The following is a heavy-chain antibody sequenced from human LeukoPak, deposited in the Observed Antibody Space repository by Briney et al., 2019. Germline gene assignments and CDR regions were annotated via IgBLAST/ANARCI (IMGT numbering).Heavy chain of an antibody. CDR1: GVTLSPYG. CDR3: AKDRGPLLRVYYYGMDA. V-gene: IGHV3-23*01. Sequence: GGSLRLSCAASGVTLSPYGMHWVRQAPGKGLEWVSAISGSGGSTYYADSVKGRFTISRDNSKNTLYLQMNSLRAEDTAVYYCAKDRGPLLRVYYYGMDAWGQGTTVTVSS. J-gene: IGHJ6*02. CDR2: ISGSGGST. D-gene: IGHD3-10*01.